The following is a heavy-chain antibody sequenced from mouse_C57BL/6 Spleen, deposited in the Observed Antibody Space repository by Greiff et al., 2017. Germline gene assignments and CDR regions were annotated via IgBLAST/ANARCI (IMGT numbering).Heavy chain of an antibody. V-gene: IGHV1-82*01. CDR1: GYAFSSSW. CDR2: IYPGDGDT. J-gene: IGHJ2*01. CDR3: ARDGSNYVDY. D-gene: IGHD2-3*01. Sequence: QVQLKQSGPELVKPGASVKISCKASGYAFSSSWMNWVKQRPGKGLEWIGRIYPGDGDTNYNGKFKGKATLTADKSSSTAYMQLSSLTSEDCAVYFCARDGSNYVDYWGQGTTLTVSS.